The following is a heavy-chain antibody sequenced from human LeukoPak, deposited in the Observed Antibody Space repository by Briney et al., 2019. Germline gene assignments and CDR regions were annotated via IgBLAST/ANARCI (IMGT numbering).Heavy chain of an antibody. CDR1: GFTFSSYA. CDR3: ARDGPASNWFDP. V-gene: IGHV3-23*01. D-gene: IGHD2-2*01. CDR2: ISGSGGNT. Sequence: GGSLILSCAASGFTFSSYAMSWVRQAPGKGLEWVSAISGSGGNTYYADSVKGRFTISRDNSKNTLYLQMNSLRADDTAVYYCARDGPASNWFDPWGQGTLVTVSS. J-gene: IGHJ5*02.